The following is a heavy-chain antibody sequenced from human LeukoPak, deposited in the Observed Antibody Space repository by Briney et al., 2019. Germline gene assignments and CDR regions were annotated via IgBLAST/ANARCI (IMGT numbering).Heavy chain of an antibody. J-gene: IGHJ6*02. D-gene: IGHD1-1*01. V-gene: IGHV3-30-3*01. Sequence: QAGGSLRLSCAASGFTFSSYAMHWVRQAPGKGLEWVAVISYDGSNKYYADSVKGRFTISRDNSKNTLYLQMNSLRAEDTAVYYCAREGVSGLLERRGYGMDVWGQGTTVTVSS. CDR3: AREGVSGLLERRGYGMDV. CDR2: ISYDGSNK. CDR1: GFTFSSYA.